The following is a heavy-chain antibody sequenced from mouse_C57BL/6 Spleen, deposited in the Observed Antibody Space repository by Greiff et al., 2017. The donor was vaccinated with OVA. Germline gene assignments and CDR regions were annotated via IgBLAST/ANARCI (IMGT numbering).Heavy chain of an antibody. D-gene: IGHD2-1*01. J-gene: IGHJ2*01. Sequence: VQLQQPGAELVMPGASVKLSCKASGYTFTSYWMHWVKQRPGQGLEWIGEIDPSDSYTNYNRKFKGKSTLTVDKSSSTAYMQLSSLTSEDSAVYYCARTNIYYGNYYFDYWGQGTTLTVSS. CDR3: ARTNIYYGNYYFDY. CDR1: GYTFTSYW. V-gene: IGHV1-69*01. CDR2: IDPSDSYT.